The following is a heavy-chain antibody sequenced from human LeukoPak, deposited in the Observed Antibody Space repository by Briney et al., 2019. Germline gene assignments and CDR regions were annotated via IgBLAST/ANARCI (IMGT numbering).Heavy chain of an antibody. CDR2: IKGDGSTP. Sequence: GGSLRLSCAASGFTFRSYWMHWVRPAPGKGLVCVSCIKGDGSTPDYAHPVKGRYTISRDNAKNTVDVQMNSLRGEGMAVYYCARGWVPSDISLNWGQGKMVTVSS. D-gene: IGHD2-15*01. CDR1: GFTFRSYW. CDR3: ARGWVPSDISLN. V-gene: IGHV3-74*01. J-gene: IGHJ3*01.